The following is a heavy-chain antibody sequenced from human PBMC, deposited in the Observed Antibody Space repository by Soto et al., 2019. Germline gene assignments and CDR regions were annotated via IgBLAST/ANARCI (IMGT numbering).Heavy chain of an antibody. J-gene: IGHJ4*02. D-gene: IGHD6-19*01. CDR3: AKESIGGWVLH. V-gene: IGHV4-59*01. CDR1: GGSISSGY. Sequence: QVQLRESGPGLVKPSETLSLTCTVSGGSISSGYWSWIRQPPGKGLEWIGYFHDSGFTNYNTSLRRRVTISVDTSYNQLSLKLSSGTAADTALYYCAKESIGGWVLHWGQGTLVTVSS. CDR2: FHDSGFT.